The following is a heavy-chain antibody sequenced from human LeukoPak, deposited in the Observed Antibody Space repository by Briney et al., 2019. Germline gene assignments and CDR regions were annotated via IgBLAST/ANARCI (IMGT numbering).Heavy chain of an antibody. D-gene: IGHD3-3*01. J-gene: IGHJ5*02. Sequence: SETLSLTCTVSGGSISSSSYYWGWIRQPPGTGLEWIGSIYYSGSTYYNPSLKSRVTISVDTSKNQFSLKLSSVTAADTAVYYCARGVRFLEPTNWFDPWGQGTLVTVSS. CDR2: IYYSGST. CDR1: GGSISSSSYY. V-gene: IGHV4-39*07. CDR3: ARGVRFLEPTNWFDP.